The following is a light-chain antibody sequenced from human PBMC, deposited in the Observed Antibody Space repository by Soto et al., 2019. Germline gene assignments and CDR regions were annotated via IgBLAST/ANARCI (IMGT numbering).Light chain of an antibody. CDR2: GAA. V-gene: IGKV3-15*01. CDR1: QSVSSN. Sequence: EIVMTQSPATLSVSPGERATLSCRASQSVSSNLAWYQQKPGQAPMLLIYGAATRATGIPARFSGSGSGTEFTLTIGSLQSEDFAVYHCQQYNNWPPITFGQGTRLEIK. CDR3: QQYNNWPPIT. J-gene: IGKJ5*01.